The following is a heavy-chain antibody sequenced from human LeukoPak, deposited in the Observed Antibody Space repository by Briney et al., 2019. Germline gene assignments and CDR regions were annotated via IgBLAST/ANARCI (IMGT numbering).Heavy chain of an antibody. Sequence: PGGSLRLSCAASGFTFSSYAMHWVRQAPGKGLEWVAVISYDGSNKYYADSVKGRFTISRDNSKNTLYLQMNSLRAEDTAVYYCAGESGSYYDYWGQGTLVTVSS. CDR2: ISYDGSNK. CDR1: GFTFSSYA. CDR3: AGESGSYYDY. D-gene: IGHD1-26*01. J-gene: IGHJ4*02. V-gene: IGHV3-30*14.